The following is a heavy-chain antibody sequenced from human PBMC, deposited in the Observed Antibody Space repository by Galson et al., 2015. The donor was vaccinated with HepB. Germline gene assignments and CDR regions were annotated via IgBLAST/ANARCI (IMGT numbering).Heavy chain of an antibody. CDR3: VRDDALWSWYFDS. Sequence: SLRLSCAASGFTFGAYEMNWVRQAPGEGLEWISYISSNGYMIYYAESVKGRFTVSRDNARDSLYLQMNSLRVEDTAVYSCVRDDALWSWYFDSWGQGILVTVSS. V-gene: IGHV3-48*03. J-gene: IGHJ4*02. CDR2: ISSNGYMI. CDR1: GFTFGAYE. D-gene: IGHD3-10*01.